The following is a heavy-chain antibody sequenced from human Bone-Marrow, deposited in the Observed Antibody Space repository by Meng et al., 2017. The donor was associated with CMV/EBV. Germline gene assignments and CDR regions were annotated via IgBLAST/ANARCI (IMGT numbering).Heavy chain of an antibody. CDR3: ARDRCSSTSCPPGVIDY. D-gene: IGHD2-2*01. CDR1: GFTFSSYS. Sequence: GESLKISCAASGFTFSSYSMNWVRQAPGKGLEWVSSISSSSSYIYYADSVKGRFTISRDNAKNSLYLQMNSLRAEDTAVYYCARDRCSSTSCPPGVIDYWGQGTLVTVSS. J-gene: IGHJ4*02. CDR2: ISSSSSYI. V-gene: IGHV3-21*01.